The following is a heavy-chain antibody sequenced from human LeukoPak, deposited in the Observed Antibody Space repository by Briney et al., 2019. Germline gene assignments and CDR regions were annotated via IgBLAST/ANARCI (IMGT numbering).Heavy chain of an antibody. CDR3: ARGRFLERPRGYYFDY. J-gene: IGHJ4*02. CDR2: INHSGST. Sequence: SETLSLTCAVYGGSFSGYYWSWIRQPPGKGLEWIGEINHSGSTNYNPSLKSRVTISVDTSKNQFSLKLSSVTAADTAVYYCARGRFLERPRGYYFDYWGQGTLVTVSS. V-gene: IGHV4-34*01. D-gene: IGHD3-3*01. CDR1: GGSFSGYY.